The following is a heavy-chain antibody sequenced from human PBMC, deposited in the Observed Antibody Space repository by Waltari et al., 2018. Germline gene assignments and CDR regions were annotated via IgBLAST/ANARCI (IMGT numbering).Heavy chain of an antibody. CDR3: ARRKDGSSWGYDY. CDR1: AYTFTGYY. D-gene: IGHD6-6*01. Sequence: QVQIVQSGAEVKEPGASVKVSCKASAYTFTGYYIHWVRQAPGQGLEWMGWINHNNGGTKYSQNFQDRVTMTRDTSISTAYMELSSLTSDDTAVYYCARRKDGSSWGYDYWGQGTLVTVSS. CDR2: INHNNGGT. J-gene: IGHJ4*02. V-gene: IGHV1-2*02.